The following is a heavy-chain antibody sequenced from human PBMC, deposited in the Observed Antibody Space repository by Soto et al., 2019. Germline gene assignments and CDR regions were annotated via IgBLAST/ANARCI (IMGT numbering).Heavy chain of an antibody. Sequence: QLQLQESGPGLVKPSETLSLTCTVSGGSISSSSYYWGWIRQPPGKGLEWIGSIYYSGSTYYNPSLKSRVTISVDTSKNQFSLKLSSVTAADTAVYYCARQRWGSSWYLFDYWGQGTLVTVSS. J-gene: IGHJ4*02. CDR2: IYYSGST. V-gene: IGHV4-39*01. CDR3: ARQRWGSSWYLFDY. D-gene: IGHD6-13*01. CDR1: GGSISSSSYY.